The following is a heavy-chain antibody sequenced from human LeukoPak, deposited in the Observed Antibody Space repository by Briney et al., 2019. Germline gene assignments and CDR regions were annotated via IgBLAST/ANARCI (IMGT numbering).Heavy chain of an antibody. CDR2: ISSDEIST. Sequence: GGSLRLSCAASGFTFSRDWMHWVRQAPGEGLVWVARISSDEISTNYAASVKGRFTISRDNAKNTLYLQMDSLRAEDTAVYYCARVGGGTGTMRFFMDVWGKGTTVTVSS. J-gene: IGHJ6*03. V-gene: IGHV3-74*01. CDR3: ARVGGGTGTMRFFMDV. D-gene: IGHD1-7*01. CDR1: GFTFSRDW.